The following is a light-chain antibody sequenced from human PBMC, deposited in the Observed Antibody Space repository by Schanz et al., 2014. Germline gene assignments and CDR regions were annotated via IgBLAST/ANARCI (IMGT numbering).Light chain of an antibody. CDR2: GAS. V-gene: IGKV1-9*01. Sequence: DIQLTQSPSSLSASVGDRVTLTCRASQGINTFLVWYQQKPGKAPRLLIYGASTLQSGVPSRFSGSGSGTDFTLTISSLQPEDFATYSCQHSNGFPWTFGQGTKVEIK. J-gene: IGKJ1*01. CDR3: QHSNGFPWT. CDR1: QGINTF.